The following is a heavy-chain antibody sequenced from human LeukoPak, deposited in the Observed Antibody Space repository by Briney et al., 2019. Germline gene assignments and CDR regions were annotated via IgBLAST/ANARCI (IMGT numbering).Heavy chain of an antibody. V-gene: IGHV3-30-3*01. CDR3: ARDGGYCSGGSCYDAFDI. CDR2: ISYDGSNK. J-gene: IGHJ3*02. D-gene: IGHD2-15*01. Sequence: GGSLRLSCAASGFTFSSYAMHWVRQALGKGLEWVAVISYDGSNKYYADSVKGRFTISRDNSKNTLYLQMNSLRAEDTAVYYCARDGGYCSGGSCYDAFDIWGQGTMVTVSS. CDR1: GFTFSSYA.